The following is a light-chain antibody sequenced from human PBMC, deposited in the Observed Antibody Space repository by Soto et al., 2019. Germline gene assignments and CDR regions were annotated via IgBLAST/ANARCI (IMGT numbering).Light chain of an antibody. J-gene: IGLJ2*01. CDR1: SSDVGAYNY. CDR2: EVY. V-gene: IGLV2-8*01. CDR3: TSYAGSNNVI. Sequence: QSALTQPPSASGSPGQSATISCTGTSSDVGAYNYVSWYQHHPGKAPKLLIYEVYKRASGVPDRFSGFKSGNTASLLVSGIQAEDEADYYCTSYAGSNNVIFGGGTKLTVL.